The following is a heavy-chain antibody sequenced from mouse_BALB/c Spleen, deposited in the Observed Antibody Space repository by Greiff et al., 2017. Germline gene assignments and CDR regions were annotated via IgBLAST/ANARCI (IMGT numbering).Heavy chain of an antibody. V-gene: IGHV5-17*02. J-gene: IGHJ2*01. Sequence: EVQGVESGGGLVQPGGSRKLSCAASGFTFSSFGMHWVRQAPEKGLEWVAYISSGSSTIYYADTVKGRFTISRDNPKNTLFLQMTSLRSEDTAMYYCARFLYGLDYWGQGTTLTVSS. CDR3: ARFLYGLDY. CDR2: ISSGSSTI. CDR1: GFTFSSFG. D-gene: IGHD1-1*01.